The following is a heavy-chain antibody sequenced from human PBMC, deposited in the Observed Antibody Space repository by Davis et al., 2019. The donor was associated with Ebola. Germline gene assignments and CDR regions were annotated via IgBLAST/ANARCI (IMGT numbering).Heavy chain of an antibody. CDR1: GYTFTSYY. J-gene: IGHJ4*02. D-gene: IGHD3-3*01. CDR2: INPSGGST. Sequence: ASVKVSCKASGYTFTSYYMHWVRQAPEQGLEWMGIINPSGGSTSYAQKFQGRVTMTRDTSTSTVYMELSSLRSEDTAVYYCAREHTTIFGVVIQCYFDYWGQGTLVTVSS. V-gene: IGHV1-46*01. CDR3: AREHTTIFGVVIQCYFDY.